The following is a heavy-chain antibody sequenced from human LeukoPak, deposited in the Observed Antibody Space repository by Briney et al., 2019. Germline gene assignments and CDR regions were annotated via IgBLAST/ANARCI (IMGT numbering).Heavy chain of an antibody. CDR3: ARESVFRSQQWLAY. CDR2: IIPILGIA. J-gene: IGHJ4*02. Sequence: SVKVSCKASGGTFSSYAISWVRQAPGQGLEWMGRIIPILGIANYAQKFQGRVTITADKSTSTAYMELSSLRSEDTAVYYCARESVFRSQQWLAYWGQGTLVTVSS. V-gene: IGHV1-69*04. D-gene: IGHD6-19*01. CDR1: GGTFSSYA.